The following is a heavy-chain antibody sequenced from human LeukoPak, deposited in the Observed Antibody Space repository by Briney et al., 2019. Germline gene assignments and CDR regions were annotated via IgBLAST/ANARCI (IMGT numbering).Heavy chain of an antibody. D-gene: IGHD3-10*01. J-gene: IGHJ4*02. CDR3: AKDRYYGSGSYFDY. CDR1: GFTFSSYG. V-gene: IGHV3-30*18. CDR2: ISYDGSNK. Sequence: PGRSLRLSCAASGFTFSSYGMHWVRQAPGKGLEWVAVISYDGSNKYYADSVKGRFTISRDNSKNTLYLQMNSLRAEDTAVYYCAKDRYYGSGSYFDYWGQGTLVTASS.